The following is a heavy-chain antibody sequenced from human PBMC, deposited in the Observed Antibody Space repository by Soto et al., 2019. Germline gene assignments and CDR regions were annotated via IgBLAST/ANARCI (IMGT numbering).Heavy chain of an antibody. V-gene: IGHV5-10-1*01. J-gene: IGHJ4*02. CDR2: IDPSDSYT. CDR3: ARHMDYYDSSGYFFDY. D-gene: IGHD3-22*01. CDR1: GYSFTSYW. Sequence: PGESLKISCKGSGYSFTSYWISWVRQMPGKGLEWMGRIDPSDSYTNYSPSFQGHVTISADKSISTAYLQWSSLKASDTAMYYCARHMDYYDSSGYFFDYWGQGTLVTVSS.